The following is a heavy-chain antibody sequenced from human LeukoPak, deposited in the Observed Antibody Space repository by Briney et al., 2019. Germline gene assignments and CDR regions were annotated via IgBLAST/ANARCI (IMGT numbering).Heavy chain of an antibody. CDR3: AREFEGQEAGAYGSGSYDVFDI. CDR2: ITSDASST. V-gene: IGHV3-74*01. Sequence: GGSLRLSCATSGFTFSNYWMHRVRRAPGKGLVWVSRITSDASSTSYADSVKGRFTISRDNAKNTLYLRMNSLRAEDTAVYYCAREFEGQEAGAYGSGSYDVFDIWGQGTMVTVSS. D-gene: IGHD3-10*01. CDR1: GFTFSNYW. J-gene: IGHJ3*02.